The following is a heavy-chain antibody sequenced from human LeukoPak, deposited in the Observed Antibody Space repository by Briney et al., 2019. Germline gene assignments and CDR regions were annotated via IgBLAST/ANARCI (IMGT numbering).Heavy chain of an antibody. V-gene: IGHV3-9*01. CDR3: AKAGYSGSYYVAYFDY. CDR2: ISWNSGSI. Sequence: GGSLRLSCAASGFTFDDYAMHWVRHAPGKGLEWVSGISWNSGSIGYADSVKGRFTISRDNAKNSLYLQMNSLRAEDTALYYCAKAGYSGSYYVAYFDYWGQGTLVTVSS. CDR1: GFTFDDYA. D-gene: IGHD1-26*01. J-gene: IGHJ4*02.